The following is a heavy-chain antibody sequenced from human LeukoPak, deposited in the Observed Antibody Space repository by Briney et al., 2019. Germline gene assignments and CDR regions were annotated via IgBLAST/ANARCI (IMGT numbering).Heavy chain of an antibody. CDR2: INPNSGGT. D-gene: IGHD3-10*01. Sequence: ASVKVSCKASGYTFTSYGISWVRQAPGQGLEWMGWINPNSGGTNYAQKFQGRVTMTRDTSISTAYMELSRLRSDDTAVYYCARDRGAPEVITMVRGGLSYWGQGTLVTVSS. CDR1: GYTFTSYG. J-gene: IGHJ4*02. CDR3: ARDRGAPEVITMVRGGLSY. V-gene: IGHV1-2*02.